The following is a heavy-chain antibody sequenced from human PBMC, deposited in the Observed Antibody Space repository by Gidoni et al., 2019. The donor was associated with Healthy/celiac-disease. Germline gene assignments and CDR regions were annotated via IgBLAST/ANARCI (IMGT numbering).Heavy chain of an antibody. CDR3: ARYGKDYYDSSGYSAFDI. D-gene: IGHD3-22*01. J-gene: IGHJ3*02. V-gene: IGHV4-39*07. CDR2: IYYSGST. Sequence: QLQLQESGPGLVKPSETLSLTCTVSGGSIRSSSYYWGWIRQPPGKGLEWIGSIYYSGSTYYNPSLKSRVTISVDTSKNQFSLKLSSVTAADTAVYYCARYGKDYYDSSGYSAFDIWGQGTMVTVSS. CDR1: GGSIRSSSYY.